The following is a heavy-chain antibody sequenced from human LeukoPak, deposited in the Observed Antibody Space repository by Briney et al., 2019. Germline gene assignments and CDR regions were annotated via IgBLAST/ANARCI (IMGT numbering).Heavy chain of an antibody. D-gene: IGHD6-13*01. J-gene: IGHJ4*02. CDR1: GGSISSGDYY. CDR2: IYHSGST. Sequence: SETLSLTCTVSGGSISSGDYYWSWIRQPPGKGLEWIGYIYHSGSTYYNPSLKSRVTISVDRSKNQFSLNLSSVTAADTAVYYCARTRSSWYEYYFDYWGQGTLVTVSS. CDR3: ARTRSSWYEYYFDY. V-gene: IGHV4-30-2*01.